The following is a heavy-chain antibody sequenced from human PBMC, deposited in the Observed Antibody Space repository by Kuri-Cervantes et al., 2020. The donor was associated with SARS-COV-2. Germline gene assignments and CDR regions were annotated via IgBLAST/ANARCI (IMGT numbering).Heavy chain of an antibody. CDR3: AKVVGSGAYFGPFDY. Sequence: GESLKISCAASGFTFSSYAMNWVRQAPGKGLEWVSSLSSSGRITYYADSVKGRFTVSRDNSKNTLYLQMNSLRAEDTALYYCAKVVGSGAYFGPFDYWGQGPLVPVSS. J-gene: IGHJ4*02. D-gene: IGHD3-10*01. CDR1: GFTFSSYA. CDR2: LSSSGRIT. V-gene: IGHV3-23*01.